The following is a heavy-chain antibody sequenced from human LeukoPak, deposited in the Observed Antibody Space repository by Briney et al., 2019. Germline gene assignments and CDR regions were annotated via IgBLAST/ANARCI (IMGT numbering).Heavy chain of an antibody. J-gene: IGHJ4*02. CDR2: ISYDASNK. D-gene: IGHD2-21*01. CDR1: GVTSTKYP. V-gene: IGHV3-30*11. Sequence: PGRSLRLSCSVSGVTSTKYPMQWGRQTPGKGVEWVAVISYDASNKFYSDSVQGLSTVSRDNSNNTLSLQINSLRPEDTAVYYCARAPRLLTGHNGVDCWGLGTRVTVSS. CDR3: ARAPRLLTGHNGVDC.